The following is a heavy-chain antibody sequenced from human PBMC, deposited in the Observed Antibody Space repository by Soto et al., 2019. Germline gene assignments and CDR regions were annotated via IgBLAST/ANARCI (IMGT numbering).Heavy chain of an antibody. Sequence: GASVKISCKASGYTFTSYGISWVRQAPGQGLEWMGWISAYNGNTNYAQKLQGRVTMTTDTSTSTADMELRSLRSDDTAVYYCARAPPGYSSSWYPYRNWFDPWGQGTLVTVSS. CDR3: ARAPPGYSSSWYPYRNWFDP. V-gene: IGHV1-18*01. CDR1: GYTFTSYG. CDR2: ISAYNGNT. D-gene: IGHD6-13*01. J-gene: IGHJ5*02.